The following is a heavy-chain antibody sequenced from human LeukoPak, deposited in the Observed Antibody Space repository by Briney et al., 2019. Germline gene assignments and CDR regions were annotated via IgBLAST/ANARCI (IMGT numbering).Heavy chain of an antibody. D-gene: IGHD2-15*01. J-gene: IGHJ4*02. Sequence: ASVKVSCKASGYTFTSYYMHWVRQAPGQGLEWMGLINPSGGSTSYAQKFQGRVTMTRDTSTSTVYMELSSLRSEDTAVYYCARDPTMDIVVVVAAFVFDYWGQGTLVTVSS. CDR2: INPSGGST. CDR1: GYTFTSYY. CDR3: ARDPTMDIVVVVAAFVFDY. V-gene: IGHV1-46*01.